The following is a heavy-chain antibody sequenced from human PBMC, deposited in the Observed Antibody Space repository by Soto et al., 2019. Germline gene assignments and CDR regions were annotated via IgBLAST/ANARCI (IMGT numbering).Heavy chain of an antibody. D-gene: IGHD1-26*01. CDR3: ARDYAEQWEAHTWFDP. CDR1: GYTFTSYG. J-gene: IGHJ5*02. V-gene: IGHV1-18*01. CDR2: ISPYNGDT. Sequence: QVQLVQSGAEVKKPGASVRVSCKASGYTFTSYGISWVRQAPGQGLEWMGWISPYNGDTNYAQNLQGRVTMTTDTSTGIAYMELRSLRSDDTAVDYCARDYAEQWEAHTWFDPWGQGTLVTVSS.